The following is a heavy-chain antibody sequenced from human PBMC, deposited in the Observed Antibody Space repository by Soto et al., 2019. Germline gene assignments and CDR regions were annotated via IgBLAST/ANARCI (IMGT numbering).Heavy chain of an antibody. V-gene: IGHV4-59*01. D-gene: IGHD3-16*01. CDR2: IYYSGST. CDR3: ARDLGLPYYYYGMDV. J-gene: IGHJ6*02. Sequence: SETLSLTCTVSGGSISSYYWSWIRQPPGKGLEWIGYIYYSGSTNYNPSLKSRVTISVDTSKNQFSLKLSSVTAADTAVYYCARDLGLPYYYYGMDVWGQGTTVTVSS. CDR1: GGSISSYY.